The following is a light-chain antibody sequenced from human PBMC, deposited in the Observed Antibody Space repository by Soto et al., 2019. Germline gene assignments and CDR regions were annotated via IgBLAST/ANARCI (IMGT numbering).Light chain of an antibody. CDR1: QSISSW. J-gene: IGKJ1*01. V-gene: IGKV1-5*03. CDR3: QQYNSDWT. Sequence: DIPMTQSPSTLSASVGDRVTITCRASQSISSWLAWYQQKPGKAPKLLIYKASSLERGDPSRFSGSGSGTEFTLTISSLQPDEFGTYSSQQYNSDWTFGQGTKVEIK. CDR2: KAS.